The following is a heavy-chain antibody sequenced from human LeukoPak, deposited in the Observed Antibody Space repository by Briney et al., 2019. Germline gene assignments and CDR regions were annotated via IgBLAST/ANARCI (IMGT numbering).Heavy chain of an antibody. CDR1: GCSVTSYD. CDR2: IYTSGGT. D-gene: IGHD2-21*01. Sequence: SDTRSLTCAVSGCSVTSYDRNWIRQPAGKGLEWMWRIYTSGGTNYNPALKIRVTMSVDTSKDQFSLRLSYVTAADTAVYYCASFFFQAEDGIRDFDYWGQGTLVTVSS. J-gene: IGHJ4*02. CDR3: ASFFFQAEDGIRDFDY. V-gene: IGHV4-4*07.